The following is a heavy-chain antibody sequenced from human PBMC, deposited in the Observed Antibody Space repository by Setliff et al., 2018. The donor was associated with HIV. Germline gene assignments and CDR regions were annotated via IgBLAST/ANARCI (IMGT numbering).Heavy chain of an antibody. D-gene: IGHD6-19*01. V-gene: IGHV4-34*01. CDR3: ARDGGGSGWSLGEFDF. Sequence: PSETLSLTCAVYGGSFSGYYWSWIRQSPGKGLEWIGEINHSGSTKYNPSLKSRVTISVDTSKNQVSLSLASVTAADTAVYYCARDGGGSGWSLGEFDFWGQGTLVTVSS. CDR2: INHSGST. CDR1: GGSFSGYY. J-gene: IGHJ4*02.